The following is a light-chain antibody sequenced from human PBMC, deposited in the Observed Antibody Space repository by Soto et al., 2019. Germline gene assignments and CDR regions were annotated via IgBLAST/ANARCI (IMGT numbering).Light chain of an antibody. V-gene: IGKV3-20*01. Sequence: ELVLRQSPGTLSLSPGERATLSCRASQSVNSNHIAWYQQKPGQAPRLLIYGPSSRATGIPERFSGSGSGTDFTLSISRLEPEDFAVYFCHQFGSSPQTFGHGTKVDIK. CDR2: GPS. J-gene: IGKJ1*01. CDR1: QSVNSNH. CDR3: HQFGSSPQT.